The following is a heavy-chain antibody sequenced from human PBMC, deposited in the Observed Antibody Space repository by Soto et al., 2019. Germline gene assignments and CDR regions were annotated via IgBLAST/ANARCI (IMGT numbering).Heavy chain of an antibody. CDR2: IIPIFGTA. D-gene: IGHD1-26*01. J-gene: IGHJ5*02. CDR3: ARGWWELQPPNWFDP. V-gene: IGHV1-69*13. CDR1: GGTFSSYA. Sequence: ASVKVSCKASGGTFSSYAISWVRQAPGQGLEWMGGIIPIFGTANYAQKFQGRVTITADASTSTAYMELSSLRSEDTAVYYCARGWWELQPPNWFDPWGQGTLVTVSS.